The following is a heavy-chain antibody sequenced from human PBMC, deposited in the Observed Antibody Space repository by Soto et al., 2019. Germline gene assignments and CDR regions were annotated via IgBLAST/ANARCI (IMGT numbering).Heavy chain of an antibody. J-gene: IGHJ4*02. V-gene: IGHV3-15*01. Sequence: PGGSLRLSCAASGFTFTNAWMSWVRQAPGKGLEWVARIKSKTDGGTTDYATPVKGRFTISRDDSKNTLYLQMNSLRAEDTAVYYCARDFGYDSVPDYWGQGTLVTVSS. CDR1: GFTFTNAW. CDR2: IKSKTDGGTT. D-gene: IGHD5-12*01. CDR3: ARDFGYDSVPDY.